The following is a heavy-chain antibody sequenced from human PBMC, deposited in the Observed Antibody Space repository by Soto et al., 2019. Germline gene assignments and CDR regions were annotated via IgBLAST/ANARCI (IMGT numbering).Heavy chain of an antibody. CDR2: ISYDGSNK. V-gene: IGHV3-30-3*01. D-gene: IGHD6-19*01. J-gene: IGHJ5*02. CDR1: GFTFSSYA. Sequence: VESGGGVVQPGRSLRLSCAASGFTFSSYAMHWVRQAPGKGLEWVAVISYDGSNKYYADSVKGRFTISRDNSKNTLYLQMNSLRAEDTAVYYCARASHKQYSGWSTAVGNWFDPWGQGTLVTVSS. CDR3: ARASHKQYSGWSTAVGNWFDP.